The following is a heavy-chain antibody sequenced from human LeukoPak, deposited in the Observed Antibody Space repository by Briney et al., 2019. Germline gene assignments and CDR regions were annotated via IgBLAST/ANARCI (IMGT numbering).Heavy chain of an antibody. CDR2: INSDGSST. V-gene: IGHV3-74*01. CDR1: GFTFSSYW. D-gene: IGHD6-19*01. CDR3: ASGGYIAVAGSVD. Sequence: GSLRLSCAASGFTFSSYWMHWVRQAPGKGLVWVSRINSDGSSTSYADSVKGRFTISRDNAKNTLYLQMNSLRAEDTAVYYCASGGYIAVAGSVDWGQGTLVTVSS. J-gene: IGHJ4*02.